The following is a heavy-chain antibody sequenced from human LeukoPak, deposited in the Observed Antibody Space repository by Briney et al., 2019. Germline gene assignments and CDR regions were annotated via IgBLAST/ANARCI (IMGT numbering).Heavy chain of an antibody. J-gene: IGHJ4*02. Sequence: PSETLSLTCTVSRGSISSAGYYWSWIRQPAGKGLEWIGRVYTSGRTNYIPSLKSRVTISLDTSNKQFSLKLSSVTAADTAVYYCATGKSSGSYQPASFYWGQGTLVTVSS. CDR2: VYTSGRT. CDR1: RGSISSAGYY. D-gene: IGHD1-26*01. CDR3: ATGKSSGSYQPASFY. V-gene: IGHV4-61*02.